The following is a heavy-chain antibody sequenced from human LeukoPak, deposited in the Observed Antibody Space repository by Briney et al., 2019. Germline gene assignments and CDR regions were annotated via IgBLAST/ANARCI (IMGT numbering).Heavy chain of an antibody. CDR3: ARGSTYYDSSGQVPFDY. Sequence: PGGSLRLSCAASGFTFSSYSMNWVRQAPGKGLEWVSSISGHGGIRDYADSVKGRFTISRDNGKNTLYLQMNSLRAEDTAVYYCARGSTYYDSSGQVPFDYWGQGTLVTVSS. CDR2: ISGHGGIR. V-gene: IGHV3-48*01. CDR1: GFTFSSYS. J-gene: IGHJ4*02. D-gene: IGHD3-22*01.